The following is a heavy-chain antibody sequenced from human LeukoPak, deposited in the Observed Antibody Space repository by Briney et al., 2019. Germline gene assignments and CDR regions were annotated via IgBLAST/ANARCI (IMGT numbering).Heavy chain of an antibody. CDR2: IYSSGSS. CDR3: ARDRTYGGNSGFDY. Sequence: SETLSLTCTVSGVSISSYYWSWIRQPAGKGLEWIGGIYSSGSSSYNPSLKSRVTMSVDTSKNQFSLNLTSVTAADTAVYYCARDRTYGGNSGFDYWGEGTLVTVSS. J-gene: IGHJ4*02. D-gene: IGHD4-23*01. CDR1: GVSISSYY. V-gene: IGHV4-4*07.